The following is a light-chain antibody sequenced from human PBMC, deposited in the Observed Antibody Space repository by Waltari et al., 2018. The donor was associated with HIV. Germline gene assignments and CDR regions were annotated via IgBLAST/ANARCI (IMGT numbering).Light chain of an antibody. Sequence: QSALTQPASVSGFLGQSINISCTGISTDSRFYQYVSWYQQHPGKSPRLIIFDINNRPSGVSDHFSGSRSGNSASLTFSGLQSGDEAHYYCASNRLDYTLIFGGGTKLTVL. V-gene: IGLV2-14*03. CDR1: STDSRFYQY. CDR2: DIN. CDR3: ASNRLDYTLI. J-gene: IGLJ2*01.